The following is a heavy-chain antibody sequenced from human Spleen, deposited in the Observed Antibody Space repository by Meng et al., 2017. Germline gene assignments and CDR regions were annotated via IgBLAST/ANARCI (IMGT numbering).Heavy chain of an antibody. Sequence: ASVKVSCKASGYTFTGNYMHWVRQAPGHGLEWIGWINPNSGGTNYAQKFQGRVTMTRDTSISTAYMELSRLRSDDTAVYYCARGRRVIHPYYFDNWGQGTLVTVSS. V-gene: IGHV1-2*02. CDR2: INPNSGGT. CDR3: ARGRRVIHPYYFDN. J-gene: IGHJ4*02. CDR1: GYTFTGNY. D-gene: IGHD3-10*01.